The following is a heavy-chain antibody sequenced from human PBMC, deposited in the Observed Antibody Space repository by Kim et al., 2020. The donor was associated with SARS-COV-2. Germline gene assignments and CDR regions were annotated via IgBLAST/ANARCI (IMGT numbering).Heavy chain of an antibody. D-gene: IGHD3-3*01. V-gene: IGHV4-30-4*02. CDR1: GGSISSGDYY. CDR3: ARTVRFLEWLLPQDYYGMDV. J-gene: IGHJ6*02. CDR2: IYYSGST. Sequence: SETLSLTCTVSGGSISSGDYYWSWIRQPPGKGLEWIGYIYYSGSTYYNPSLKSRVTISVDTSKNQFSLKLSSVTAADTAVYYCARTVRFLEWLLPQDYYGMDVWGQGTTVTVSS.